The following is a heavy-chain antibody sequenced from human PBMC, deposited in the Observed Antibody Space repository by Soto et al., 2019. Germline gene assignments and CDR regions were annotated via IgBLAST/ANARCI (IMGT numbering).Heavy chain of an antibody. Sequence: SPTLSLTCAISGDSFSSNGVAWNWIRQSPSRGLEWLGRTYYRSKWYNDYAVSVKSRITVNPDTSKNQFSLQLSSVTPEDTAVYYCARRKYSCFHVSCQATMLTVS. V-gene: IGHV6-1*01. D-gene: IGHD2-15*01. CDR1: GDSFSSNGVA. CDR2: TYYRSKWYN. CDR3: ARRKYSCFHV. J-gene: IGHJ3*01.